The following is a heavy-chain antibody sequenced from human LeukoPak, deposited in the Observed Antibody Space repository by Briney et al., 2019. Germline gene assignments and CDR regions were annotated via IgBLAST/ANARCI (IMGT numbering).Heavy chain of an antibody. J-gene: IGHJ3*02. V-gene: IGHV1-69-2*01. D-gene: IGHD4-11*01. CDR2: VDPEDGET. CDR3: ATATTVTGPLDAFDI. CDR1: GYTFTDYY. Sequence: ASVKVSCKVSGYTFTDYYMHWVQQAPGKGLEWMGLVDPEDGETIYAEKFQGRVTITADTSTGTAYMELSSLRSEDTAVYYCATATTVTGPLDAFDIWGQGTMVTVSS.